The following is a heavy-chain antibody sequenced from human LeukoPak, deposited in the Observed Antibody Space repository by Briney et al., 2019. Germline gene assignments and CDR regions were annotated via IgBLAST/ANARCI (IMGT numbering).Heavy chain of an antibody. D-gene: IGHD4-17*01. J-gene: IGHJ3*02. CDR2: ISAYNGNT. CDR3: ASTTRFTPFDI. Sequence: GASVKVSCKASGYTFTSYGISWVRQAPGQGLEWMGWISAYNGNTNYAQKLQGRVTMTTDTSTSTAYTALRSLRSDDTAVYYCASTTRFTPFDIWGQGTMVTVSS. CDR1: GYTFTSYG. V-gene: IGHV1-18*01.